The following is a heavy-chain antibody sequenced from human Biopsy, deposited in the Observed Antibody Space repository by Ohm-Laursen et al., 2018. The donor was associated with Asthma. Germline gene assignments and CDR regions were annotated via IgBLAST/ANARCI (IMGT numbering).Heavy chain of an antibody. D-gene: IGHD6-19*01. CDR2: ISYDGSNK. J-gene: IGHJ4*02. Sequence: SLRLSCTASGFVFSQCGMHWVRQAPGKGLEWVACISYDGSNKYYADSVKGRSTISRDNSKNTLYLQMNSLRAEDTAVYYCSREEPTSGWYQGSILRWGQGTLVTVSS. CDR3: SREEPTSGWYQGSILR. CDR1: GFVFSQCG. V-gene: IGHV3-30*03.